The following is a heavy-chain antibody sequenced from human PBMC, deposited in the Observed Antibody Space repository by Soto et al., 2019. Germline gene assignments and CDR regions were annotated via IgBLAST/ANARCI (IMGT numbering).Heavy chain of an antibody. D-gene: IGHD5-12*01. Sequence: SQTLSLTCAISGDSVSSNTASWNWIRQSPSRVLEWLGRTYFRSKWYNDYAVSVKSRIIINPDTSNNQFSLQLNSVTPEDTAVYFCAKGDNLGPKTGYAFDPWGQGIMVTVSS. CDR2: TYFRSKWYN. CDR1: GDSVSSNTAS. J-gene: IGHJ5*02. CDR3: AKGDNLGPKTGYAFDP. V-gene: IGHV6-1*01.